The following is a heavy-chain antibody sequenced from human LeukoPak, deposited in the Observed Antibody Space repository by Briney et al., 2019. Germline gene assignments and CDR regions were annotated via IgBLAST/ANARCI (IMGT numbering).Heavy chain of an antibody. CDR1: GYTFTGYY. CDR2: INPNSGGT. J-gene: IGHJ4*02. CDR3: ARVRVPAATTPAYFDY. V-gene: IGHV1-2*02. D-gene: IGHD2-2*01. Sequence: ASVKVSCKASGYTFTGYYMHWVRQAPGKGLEWMGWINPNSGGTNYAQKFQGRVTMTRDTSISTAYMELSRLRSDDTAVYYCARVRVPAATTPAYFDYWGQGTLVTVSS.